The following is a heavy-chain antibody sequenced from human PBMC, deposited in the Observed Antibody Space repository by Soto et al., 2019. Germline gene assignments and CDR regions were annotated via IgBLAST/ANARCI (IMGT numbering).Heavy chain of an antibody. CDR1: GYTFTSYY. J-gene: IGHJ4*02. Sequence: ASVKVSCKASGYTFTSYYINWVLQATGQGLEWMGWMNPNSGNTGYAQKFQGRVTMTRYTSISTAYMELSSLRSEDTAVYYCAREGAVAGIGTDWGQGTLVTVSS. V-gene: IGHV1-8*01. D-gene: IGHD6-19*01. CDR3: AREGAVAGIGTD. CDR2: MNPNSGNT.